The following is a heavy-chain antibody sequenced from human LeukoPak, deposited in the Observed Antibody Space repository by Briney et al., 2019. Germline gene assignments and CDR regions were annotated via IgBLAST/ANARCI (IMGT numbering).Heavy chain of an antibody. J-gene: IGHJ6*03. CDR1: GGTFSSYA. V-gene: IGHV1-69*06. D-gene: IGHD5-18*01. CDR3: ARVGYSYGFRYYYYYYMDV. CDR2: IIPIFGTA. Sequence: SVKVSCKASGGTFSSYAISWVRQAPGQGLEWMGGIIPIFGTANYAQKFQGRVTITADKSTSTAYMELSSLRSEDTAVYYCARVGYSYGFRYYYYYYMDVWGKGTTVTVSS.